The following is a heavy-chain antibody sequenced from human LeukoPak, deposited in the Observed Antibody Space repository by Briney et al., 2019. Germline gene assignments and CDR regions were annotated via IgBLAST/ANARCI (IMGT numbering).Heavy chain of an antibody. CDR3: ASSIIRVDDLSPVDY. CDR2: IYHGGST. D-gene: IGHD3-16*02. CDR1: GGSISSSNW. V-gene: IGHV4-4*02. J-gene: IGHJ4*02. Sequence: SETLSLTCAVSGGSISSSNWWSWVRQPPGKGLEWIGEIYHGGSTNYNPSLESQVTISVDKSKNQFSLKLSSVTAADTAVYYCASSIIRVDDLSPVDYWGRGTLVTVSS.